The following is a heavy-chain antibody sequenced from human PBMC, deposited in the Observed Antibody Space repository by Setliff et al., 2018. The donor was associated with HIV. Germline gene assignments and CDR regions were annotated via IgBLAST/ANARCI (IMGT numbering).Heavy chain of an antibody. CDR2: IYYSGST. Sequence: SETLSLTCTVSGDSINSGKYYWSWIRQHPGKGLEWIGYIYYSGSTYYSPPLKSRVTISEDTSKNQFSLKMRSVTAADTAVYYCATSPAGEILGSRPFYFDYWGQGTLVTVSS. J-gene: IGHJ4*02. V-gene: IGHV4-31*03. CDR1: GDSINSGKYY. CDR3: ATSPAGEILGSRPFYFDY. D-gene: IGHD3-10*01.